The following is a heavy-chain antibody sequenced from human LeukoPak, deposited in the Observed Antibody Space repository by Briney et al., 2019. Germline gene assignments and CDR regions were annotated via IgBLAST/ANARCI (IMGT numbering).Heavy chain of an antibody. V-gene: IGHV1-2*02. CDR1: EYTFTDYY. Sequence: ASVKVSCKALEYTFTDYYIHWVRQAPGQGLEWMGWINPKSGGRDTNYAQKFRGRATMTTDTSISTAYMELSRLRSDDTAVYFCAKGHYDGDHPHYDGGSVDSWGQGTHITVSS. CDR3: AKGHYDGDHPHYDGGSVDS. CDR2: INPKSGGRDT. D-gene: IGHD2-21*01. J-gene: IGHJ4*02.